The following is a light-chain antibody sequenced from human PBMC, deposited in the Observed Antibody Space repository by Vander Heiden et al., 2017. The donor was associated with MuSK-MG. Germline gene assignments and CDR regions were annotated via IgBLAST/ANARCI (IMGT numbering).Light chain of an antibody. CDR3: CSFSASYISYV. J-gene: IGLJ1*01. V-gene: IGLV2-11*01. CDR2: DVI. Sequence: QSALTQPRSVSGSPGQSVTISCTGTSSDVGGYHYVSWYQQHPGKAPKLMLYDVIKRPSGVPDRFSGSKSGTTASLTISGLQAEDEADYYCCSFSASYISYVFGIGTKVTVL. CDR1: SSDVGGYHY.